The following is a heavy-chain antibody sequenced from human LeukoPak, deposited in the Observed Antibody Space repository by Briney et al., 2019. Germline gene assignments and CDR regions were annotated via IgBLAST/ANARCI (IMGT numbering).Heavy chain of an antibody. Sequence: PGGSLRLSCAASGFTFSNYDLHWVRQATGKGLEWVSGIDTGGDTYYPGSVKGRFTISRENAKNSLYLQMNSLRAEDTAVYYCARKPHDYVDAFDIWGQGTMVTVS. CDR2: IDTGGDT. CDR3: ARKPHDYVDAFDI. D-gene: IGHD4-17*01. V-gene: IGHV3-13*01. J-gene: IGHJ3*02. CDR1: GFTFSNYD.